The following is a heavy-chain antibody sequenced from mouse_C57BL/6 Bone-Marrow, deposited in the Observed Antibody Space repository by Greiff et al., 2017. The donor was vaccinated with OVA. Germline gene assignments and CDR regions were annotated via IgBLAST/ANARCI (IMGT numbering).Heavy chain of an antibody. CDR3: AVITTVVVPYFDV. CDR1: GYTFTSSW. Sequence: QVQLQQPGAELVRPGSSVKLSCKASGYTFTSSWMHWVKQRPIQGLEWIGNIDPSDSETHYNQKFKDKATLTVDKSSSTAYMQLSSLTSEDSAVYYCAVITTVVVPYFDVWGTGTTVTVSS. V-gene: IGHV1-52*01. D-gene: IGHD1-1*01. CDR2: IDPSDSET. J-gene: IGHJ1*03.